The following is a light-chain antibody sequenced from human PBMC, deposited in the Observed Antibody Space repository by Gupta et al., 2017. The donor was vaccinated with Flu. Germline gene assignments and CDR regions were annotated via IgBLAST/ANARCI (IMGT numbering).Light chain of an antibody. CDR2: EVS. Sequence: VKIYSTGTGGDVGGYNYVYWYQQQTGTAPKLLIYEVSRRSSGVPGRFSGSKYGTTATLTTTGLQAEDEADYYWSSDAASNYSLVFGGGTKRTVL. V-gene: IGLV2-8*01. J-gene: IGLJ2*01. CDR3: SSDAASNYSLV. CDR1: GGDVGGYNY.